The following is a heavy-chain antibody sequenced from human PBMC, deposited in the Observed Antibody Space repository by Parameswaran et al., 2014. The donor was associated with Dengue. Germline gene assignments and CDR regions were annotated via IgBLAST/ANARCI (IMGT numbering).Heavy chain of an antibody. Sequence: RWIRQPPGKGLEWVSYISSSGSTIYYADSVKGRFTISRDNAKNSLYLQMNSLRAEDTAVYYCARGVLPHDAFDIWGQGTMVTVSS. V-gene: IGHV3-11*01. CDR2: ISSSGSTI. CDR3: ARGVLPHDAFDI. D-gene: IGHD3-10*01. J-gene: IGHJ3*02.